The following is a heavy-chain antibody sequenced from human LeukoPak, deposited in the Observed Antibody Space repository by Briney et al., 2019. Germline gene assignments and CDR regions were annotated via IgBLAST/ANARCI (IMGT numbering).Heavy chain of an antibody. J-gene: IGHJ4*02. V-gene: IGHV5-51*01. D-gene: IGHD6-19*01. Sequence: GESLQISCKGSGSIFTSYWIGWVRQMPGKGLEWMGIIYPGDSDTRYSPSFQGQVTISADKSISTAYLQWSSLKASDTAMYYCARHSTVAGTGSGVDYWGQGTLVTVSS. CDR3: ARHSTVAGTGSGVDY. CDR1: GSIFTSYW. CDR2: IYPGDSDT.